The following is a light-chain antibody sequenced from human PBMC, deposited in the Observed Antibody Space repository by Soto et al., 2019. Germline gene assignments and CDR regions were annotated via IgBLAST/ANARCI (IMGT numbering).Light chain of an antibody. V-gene: IGLV2-8*01. CDR2: EVN. CDR3: SSYAGSSNV. J-gene: IGLJ1*01. Sequence: QSALTQPPSASGSPGQSVAISCTGTSSDVGGYNYVYWYQQHPGKAPKLMIYEVNKRPSGVPDRFSGSKSGNTASLTVSGLQAEDEDDYYCSSYAGSSNVFGTGTKLTVL. CDR1: SSDVGGYNY.